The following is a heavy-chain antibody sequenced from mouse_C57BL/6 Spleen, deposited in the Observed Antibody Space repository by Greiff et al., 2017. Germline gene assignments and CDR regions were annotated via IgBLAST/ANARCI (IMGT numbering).Heavy chain of an antibody. CDR1: GYTFTSYW. D-gene: IGHD4-1*01. J-gene: IGHJ3*01. CDR2: IDPSDSYT. CDR3: AVTGSAWSAY. V-gene: IGHV1-69*01. Sequence: VQLQQPGAELVMPGASVKLSCKASGYTFTSYWMHWVKQRPGQGLEWIGEIDPSDSYTNYNQKFKGKSTLTVDKSSSTAYMQLSSLTSEDSAVYYCAVTGSAWSAYWGQGTLVTVSA.